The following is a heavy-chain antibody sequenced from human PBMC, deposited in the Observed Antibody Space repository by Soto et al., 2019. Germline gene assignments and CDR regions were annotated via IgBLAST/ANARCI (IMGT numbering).Heavy chain of an antibody. V-gene: IGHV3-73*02. CDR2: IRSKANSYAT. CDR3: TRRKYDFWSGTLDYYYGMDV. CDR1: GFTFSGSA. Sequence: EVQLVESGGGLVQPGGSLKLSCAASGFTFSGSAMHWVRQASGKGLEWVGRIRSKANSYATAYTASVKGRFTISRDDSKNTAYLQMNSLKPEDTAVYYCTRRKYDFWSGTLDYYYGMDVWGQGTTVTVSS. D-gene: IGHD3-3*01. J-gene: IGHJ6*02.